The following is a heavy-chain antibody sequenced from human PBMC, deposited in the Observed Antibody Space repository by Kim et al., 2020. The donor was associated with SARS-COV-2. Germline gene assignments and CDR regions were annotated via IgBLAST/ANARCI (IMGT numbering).Heavy chain of an antibody. CDR2: ISGSGGST. D-gene: IGHD3-3*01. CDR1: GFTFSSYA. CDR3: AKDGDSITIFGVVIINPGGMDV. V-gene: IGHV3-23*01. J-gene: IGHJ6*02. Sequence: GGSLRLSCAASGFTFSSYAMSWVRQAPGKGLEWVSAISGSGGSTYYADSVKGRFTISRDNSKNTLYLQMNSLRAEHTAVYYCAKDGDSITIFGVVIINPGGMDVWGQGTTVTVSS.